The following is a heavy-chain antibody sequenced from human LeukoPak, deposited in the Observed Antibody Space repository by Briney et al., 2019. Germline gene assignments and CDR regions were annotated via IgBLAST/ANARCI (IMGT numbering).Heavy chain of an antibody. V-gene: IGHV2-5*02. Sequence: SGPTLVKPTQTLTLTCTFSGFSLSTSGVGVGWIRQPPGKALEWLALIYWDDDKRYSPSLKSRLTITKVTPKNQVVLTMTNVDPVDTATYYCAHRWHTMELDYWGQGTLVTVSS. CDR3: AHRWHTMELDY. CDR1: GFSLSTSGVG. D-gene: IGHD3-10*01. J-gene: IGHJ4*02. CDR2: IYWDDDK.